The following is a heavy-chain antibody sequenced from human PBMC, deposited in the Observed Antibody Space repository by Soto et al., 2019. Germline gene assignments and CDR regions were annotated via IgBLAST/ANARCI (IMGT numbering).Heavy chain of an antibody. CDR2: IIPIFGTP. CDR3: ARDRDDYGSGNYYNRIDF. J-gene: IGHJ4*02. D-gene: IGHD3-10*01. CDR1: GGIFSTYA. Sequence: QVQLVQSGAEVKKPGSSVKVSCKASGGIFSTYAISWLRQAPGQGLAWMGGIIPIFGTPNYAQRFQGRVTITADESTSTAYMELSRPRSEDTAVYYCARDRDDYGSGNYYNRIDFWGQGTLVTVSS. V-gene: IGHV1-69*01.